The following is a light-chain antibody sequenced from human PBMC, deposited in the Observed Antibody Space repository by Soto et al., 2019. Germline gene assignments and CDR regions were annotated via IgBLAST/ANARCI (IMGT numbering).Light chain of an antibody. CDR3: QQRSNWPWT. Sequence: EILFTQSPAPPSFSPGERATLSFRAGQSVSSYLAWYQQKPGQAPRLLIYDASNRATGIPARFSGSGSGTDFTLTISSLEPEDFAVYYCQQRSNWPWTFGQGDQGGYQT. CDR2: DAS. V-gene: IGKV3-11*01. J-gene: IGKJ1*01. CDR1: QSVSSY.